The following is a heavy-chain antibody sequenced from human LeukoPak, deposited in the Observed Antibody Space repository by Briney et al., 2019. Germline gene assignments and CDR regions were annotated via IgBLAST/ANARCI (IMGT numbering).Heavy chain of an antibody. Sequence: PGGSLRLSCAASGFTFSSYGMHGVRQAPGKGLGWVAVIWYDGGNKYYADSVKSRFTISRDNSKNTLYLQMNSLRAEDTAVYYCAREWFGELLPDYWGQGTLVTVSS. CDR3: AREWFGELLPDY. V-gene: IGHV3-33*01. D-gene: IGHD3-10*01. CDR2: IWYDGGNK. J-gene: IGHJ4*02. CDR1: GFTFSSYG.